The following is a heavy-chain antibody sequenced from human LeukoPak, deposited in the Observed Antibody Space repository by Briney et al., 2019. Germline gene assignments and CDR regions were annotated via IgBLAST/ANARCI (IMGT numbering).Heavy chain of an antibody. CDR3: ARGWVVVAAKGRWFDP. V-gene: IGHV4-39*07. CDR2: IYYSGST. D-gene: IGHD2-15*01. CDR1: GGSISSSSYY. J-gene: IGHJ5*02. Sequence: SETLSLTCTVSGGSISSSSYYWGWIRQPPGKGLEWIGSIYYSGSTYYNPSLKSRVTISVDTSKNQFSLKLSSVTAADTAVYYCARGWVVVAAKGRWFDPWGQGTLVTVSS.